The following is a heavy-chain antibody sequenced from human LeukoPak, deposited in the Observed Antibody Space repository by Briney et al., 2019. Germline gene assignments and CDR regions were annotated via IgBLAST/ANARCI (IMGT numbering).Heavy chain of an antibody. J-gene: IGHJ4*02. CDR2: ISDSGDRA. D-gene: IGHD3-10*01. Sequence: PGGSLRLSCAASGFTFSSYAMSWVRQAPGKGLEWVSGISDSGDRAHYADSVKGRFTISRDNSKNTLYLQMNSLRAEDTAVYFCAKQTTDYSGSGVDFWGQGTLVTVSS. CDR1: GFTFSSYA. CDR3: AKQTTDYSGSGVDF. V-gene: IGHV3-23*01.